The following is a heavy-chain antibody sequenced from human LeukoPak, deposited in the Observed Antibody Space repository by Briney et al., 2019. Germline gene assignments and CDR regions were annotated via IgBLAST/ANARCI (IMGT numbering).Heavy chain of an antibody. CDR1: GYTFTGYY. CDR3: AREPGGVRTTGGYFDY. Sequence: ASVKVSCKASGYTFTGYYMHWVRQAPGQGLEWMGRINPNSGGTNYAQKFQGRVTMTRDTSISTAYMELSRLRSDDTAVYYCAREPGGVRTTGGYFDYWGQGTLVTVSS. CDR2: INPNSGGT. D-gene: IGHD2/OR15-2a*01. J-gene: IGHJ4*02. V-gene: IGHV1-2*06.